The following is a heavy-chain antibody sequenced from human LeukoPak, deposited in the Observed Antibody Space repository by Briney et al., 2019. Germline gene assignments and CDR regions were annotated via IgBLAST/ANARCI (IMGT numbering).Heavy chain of an antibody. CDR2: IIPIFGTA. J-gene: IGHJ6*04. CDR3: ASDYDILTGPKPYYYYGMDV. D-gene: IGHD3-9*01. Sequence: GASVKVSCKASGGTSSSYAISWVRQAPGQGLEWMGGIIPIFGTANYAQKFQGRVTITADESTSTAYMELSSLRSEDTAVYYCASDYDILTGPKPYYYYGMDVWGKGTTVTVSS. CDR1: GGTSSSYA. V-gene: IGHV1-69*13.